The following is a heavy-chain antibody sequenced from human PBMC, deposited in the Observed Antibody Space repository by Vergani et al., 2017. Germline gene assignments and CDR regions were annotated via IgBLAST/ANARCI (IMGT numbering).Heavy chain of an antibody. CDR2: IYYSGST. CDR1: GGSISSGDYY. Sequence: QVQLQESGPGLVKPSQTLSLTCTVSGGSISSGDYYWSWIRQHPGKGLEWIGYIYYSGSTYYNPSLKSRVTISVDKSKNQFSLKLSSVTAADTAVYYCARDLRGYCSSPSCYNWFDPWGQGTLVTVSS. CDR3: ARDLRGYCSSPSCYNWFDP. J-gene: IGHJ5*02. V-gene: IGHV4-31*03. D-gene: IGHD2-2*01.